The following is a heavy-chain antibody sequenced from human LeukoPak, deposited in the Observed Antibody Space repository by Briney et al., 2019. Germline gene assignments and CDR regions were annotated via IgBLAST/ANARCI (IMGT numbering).Heavy chain of an antibody. V-gene: IGHV3-30*04. CDR2: ISYDGSNK. Sequence: PGGSLRLSCAASGFTFSSYAMHWVRQAPGKGLEWVAVISYDGSNKYYADSVKGRFTISRDNSKNTLYLQMNSLRAEDTAVYYCPPPAGVAGTYDYWGQGTLVTVSS. CDR1: GFTFSSYA. CDR3: PPPAGVAGTYDY. J-gene: IGHJ4*02. D-gene: IGHD6-19*01.